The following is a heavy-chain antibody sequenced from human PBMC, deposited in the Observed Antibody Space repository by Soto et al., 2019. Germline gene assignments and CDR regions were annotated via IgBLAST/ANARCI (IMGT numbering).Heavy chain of an antibody. J-gene: IGHJ4*02. CDR3: ARVVITAAGCVDY. V-gene: IGHV3-11*01. D-gene: IGHD6-13*01. CDR1: EFTFSDYY. Sequence: GGSLRLSCAASEFTFSDYYMSWIRQAPGKGLEWLSYISSSGSTIHYADSVKGRFTVSRDNTKNSLYLQMNSLRAEDTAVYYCARVVITAAGCVDYWGQGTLVTSPQ. CDR2: ISSSGSTI.